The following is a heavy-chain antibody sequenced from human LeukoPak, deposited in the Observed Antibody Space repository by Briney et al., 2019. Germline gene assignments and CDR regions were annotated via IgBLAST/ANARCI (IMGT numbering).Heavy chain of an antibody. CDR3: ARDRYCIGGIYYSGRFDP. V-gene: IGHV4-59*01. J-gene: IGHJ5*02. D-gene: IGHD2-15*01. CDR2: MYYSGST. Sequence: PSETLSLTCTVSGGSMNDYYWSWIRQPPGKGLEWIGYMYYSGSTNYNPSLKSRVSISIDTSKNQFSLKLSSVTAADTAVYYCARDRYCIGGIYYSGRFDPWGRGTLVTVSS. CDR1: GGSMNDYY.